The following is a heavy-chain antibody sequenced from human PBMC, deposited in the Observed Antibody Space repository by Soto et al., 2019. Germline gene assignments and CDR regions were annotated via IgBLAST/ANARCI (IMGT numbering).Heavy chain of an antibody. CDR1: EYSLSSYW. V-gene: IGHV5-51*01. Sequence: GESLEISCKGSEYSLSSYWIAWVRQMPGKGLEWMGIIHPSDSDTRYSPSFQGQVTISADKSITTAYLQWSSLKASDTAIYYCARRRDYYGMDVWGQGTTVTVSS. CDR3: ARRRDYYGMDV. D-gene: IGHD3-10*01. CDR2: IHPSDSDT. J-gene: IGHJ6*02.